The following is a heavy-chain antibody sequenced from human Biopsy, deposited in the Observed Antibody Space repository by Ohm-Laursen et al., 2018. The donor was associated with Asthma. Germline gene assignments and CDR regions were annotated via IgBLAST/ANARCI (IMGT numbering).Heavy chain of an antibody. D-gene: IGHD5-12*01. CDR2: IYSGGTS. CDR3: AKRRGYSGHDNDY. V-gene: IGHV3-66*02. Sequence: SLRLSCAASGFTFSTSWMTWVRQAPGKGLEWVSVIYSGGTSDTADPVKGRFTISRDNSKNTLYLQMNSLRTEDTAVYYCAKRRGYSGHDNDYWGQGTLVIVSS. CDR1: GFTFSTSW. J-gene: IGHJ4*02.